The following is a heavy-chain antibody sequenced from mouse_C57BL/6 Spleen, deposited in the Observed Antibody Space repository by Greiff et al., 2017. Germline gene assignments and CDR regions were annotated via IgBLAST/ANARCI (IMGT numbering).Heavy chain of an antibody. CDR3: VRGARDGYDWYFDV. D-gene: IGHD2-2*01. V-gene: IGHV10-3*01. CDR2: IRSKSSNYAT. CDR1: GFTFNTYA. Sequence: EVKLVESGGGLVQPKGSLKLSCAASGFTFNTYAMHWVRQAPGQGLEWVARIRSKSSNYATYYADSVKDRFTISRDDSQSMLDLQMNNLKTEDTAMYYCVRGARDGYDWYFDVWGTGTTVTVSS. J-gene: IGHJ1*03.